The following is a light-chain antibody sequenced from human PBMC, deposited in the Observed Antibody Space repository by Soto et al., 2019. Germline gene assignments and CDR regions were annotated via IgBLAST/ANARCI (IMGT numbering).Light chain of an antibody. V-gene: IGLV2-14*03. J-gene: IGLJ1*01. CDR2: DVS. CDR1: SSDVGAYNY. Sequence: QSALTQPASVSGSPGQSITISCTGSSSDVGAYNYVSWYRHLPGKAPELMIYDVSHRPSGVSDRFSGSKSGNTASLNISGLQAEDDADYYCSSWTNSGTYVFGTGTKVTVL. CDR3: SSWTNSGTYV.